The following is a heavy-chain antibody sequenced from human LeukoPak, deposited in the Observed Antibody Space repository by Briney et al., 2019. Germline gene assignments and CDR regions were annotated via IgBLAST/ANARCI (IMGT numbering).Heavy chain of an antibody. Sequence: SRVTISVDTSKNQFSLKLSSVTAADTAVYYCARDLGGYSYGFYYYGMDVWGQGTTVTVSS. J-gene: IGHJ6*02. D-gene: IGHD5-18*01. CDR3: ARDLGGYSYGFYYYGMDV. V-gene: IGHV4-59*01.